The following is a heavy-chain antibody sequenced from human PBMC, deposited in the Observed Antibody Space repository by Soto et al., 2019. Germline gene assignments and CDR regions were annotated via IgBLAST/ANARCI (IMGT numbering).Heavy chain of an antibody. J-gene: IGHJ4*02. Sequence: GGSLRLSCTASGFTFSNYWMTWVRQAPGKGLEWVANIKQNGRETFYVDSVKGRFTISRDNGKNTLYLQMSRLKAEDAAVYYCATLEGDLAPDPAPVGHAFDLWGQGTLVTVSS. V-gene: IGHV3-7*01. CDR2: IKQNGRET. CDR3: ATLEGDLAPDPAPVGHAFDL. D-gene: IGHD3-16*01. CDR1: GFTFSNYW.